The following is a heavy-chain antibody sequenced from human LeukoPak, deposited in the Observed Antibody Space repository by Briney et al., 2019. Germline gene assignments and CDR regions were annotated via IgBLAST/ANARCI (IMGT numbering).Heavy chain of an antibody. Sequence: ASVKVSCKASGYTFTGYYMHWGRQAPGQGLEWMGWINPNSGGTNYAQRFQGRVTMTRDTSISTAYMELSRLRSDDPAVYYCARLSAGWAYYFDYWGQGTLVTVSS. CDR1: GYTFTGYY. D-gene: IGHD6-13*01. CDR2: INPNSGGT. CDR3: ARLSAGWAYYFDY. J-gene: IGHJ4*02. V-gene: IGHV1-2*02.